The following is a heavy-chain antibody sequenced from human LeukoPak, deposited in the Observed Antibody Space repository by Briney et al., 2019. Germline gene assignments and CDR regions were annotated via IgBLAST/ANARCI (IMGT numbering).Heavy chain of an antibody. D-gene: IGHD5-24*01. CDR1: GFTFSSYS. CDR3: ARVRRWLQLGNFDY. J-gene: IGHJ4*02. Sequence: GGSLRLSCAASGFTFSSYSMNWVRQAPGKGLEWVSYISSSSSTIYYADSVKGRFTISRDNAKNSLYLQMNSLRAEDTAVYYCARVRRWLQLGNFDYWGQGTLVTVSS. CDR2: ISSSSSTI. V-gene: IGHV3-48*01.